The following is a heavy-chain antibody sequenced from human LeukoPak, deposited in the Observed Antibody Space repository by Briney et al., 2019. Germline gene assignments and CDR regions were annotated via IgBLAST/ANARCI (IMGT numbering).Heavy chain of an antibody. D-gene: IGHD3-16*01. Sequence: GGSLRLSCAASGFTFSSHWMNWVRQAPGKGLEWVANIKEDGSGKDYVDSVKGRFTISRDNAKNSLYLQMDSLRAEDTAVYYCARDRIGGEEYWGQGTLVTVSS. J-gene: IGHJ4*02. CDR3: ARDRIGGEEY. CDR2: IKEDGSGK. CDR1: GFTFSSHW. V-gene: IGHV3-7*01.